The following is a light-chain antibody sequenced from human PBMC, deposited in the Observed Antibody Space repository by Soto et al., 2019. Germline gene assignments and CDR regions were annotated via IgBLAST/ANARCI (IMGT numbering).Light chain of an antibody. CDR3: SSYTSSTTVV. J-gene: IGLJ2*01. Sequence: QSVLTQPASVSGSPGQSITISCTGTSSDVGGYNYVSWYQQHPGKAPKLMVYDVSNRPSDISDRFSGSKSGNTASLTISALQAEDEADYYCSSYTSSTTVVFGGGTKLTVL. CDR1: SSDVGGYNY. V-gene: IGLV2-14*03. CDR2: DVS.